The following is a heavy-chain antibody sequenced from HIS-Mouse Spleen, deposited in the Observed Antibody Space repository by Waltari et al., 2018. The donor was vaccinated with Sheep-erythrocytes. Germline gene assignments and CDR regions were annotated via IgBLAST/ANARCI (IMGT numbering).Heavy chain of an antibody. CDR1: GGPISSADYY. Sequence: QVQLQESGPGLVKPSQTLSLTCTVPGGPISSADYYWSWIRQPPGKGLEWIGYIYYSGSTYYNPSLKSRVTISVDTSKNQFSLKLSSVTAADTAVYYCARALANWGSSFDYWGQGTLVTVSS. J-gene: IGHJ4*02. CDR2: IYYSGST. V-gene: IGHV4-30-4*01. D-gene: IGHD7-27*01. CDR3: ARALANWGSSFDY.